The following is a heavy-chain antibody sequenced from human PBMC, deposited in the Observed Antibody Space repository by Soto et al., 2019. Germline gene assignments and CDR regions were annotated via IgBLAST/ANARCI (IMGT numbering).Heavy chain of an antibody. CDR3: ASHRGDTYGPYDY. V-gene: IGHV4-4*02. Sequence: SETLSLTCAVSGDAISSNNWWTWVRQPPGKGPEWIGEIHHSGSTNYNPSLKSRVTISIDKSKNQFSLNLSSVTAADTALYYCASHRGDTYGPYDYWGRGTLVTVSS. CDR1: GDAISSNNW. J-gene: IGHJ4*02. D-gene: IGHD5-18*01. CDR2: IHHSGST.